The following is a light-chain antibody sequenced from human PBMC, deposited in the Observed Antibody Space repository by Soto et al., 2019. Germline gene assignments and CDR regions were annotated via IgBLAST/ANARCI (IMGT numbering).Light chain of an antibody. CDR1: QSISSY. CDR2: AAS. CDR3: QQSYSTPRIT. J-gene: IGKJ5*01. Sequence: DIQMTPSPSSLSASVGDRVTITCRASQSISSYLNWYQQKPGKAPKLLIYAASTLQSGVPSRFSGSGSGTDFTLTISSLQTEDFATYYCQQSYSTPRITFGKGTRLEIK. V-gene: IGKV1-39*01.